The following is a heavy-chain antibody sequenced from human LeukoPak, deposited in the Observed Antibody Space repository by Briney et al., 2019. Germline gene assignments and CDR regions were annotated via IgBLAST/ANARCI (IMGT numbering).Heavy chain of an antibody. CDR2: ISYDGGLK. CDR3: ANGRNGYNSAEQKFAY. V-gene: IGHV3-30*18. D-gene: IGHD5-24*01. J-gene: IGHJ4*02. CDR1: AITLSNYG. Sequence: GGSLRLSCAASAITLSNYGIHWVRQAPGKGLEWVTAISYDGGLKYYADSVKGRFTISRDNSKNTVYLQMNSLRADDTAVYYCANGRNGYNSAEQKFAYWGQGTLVTVSS.